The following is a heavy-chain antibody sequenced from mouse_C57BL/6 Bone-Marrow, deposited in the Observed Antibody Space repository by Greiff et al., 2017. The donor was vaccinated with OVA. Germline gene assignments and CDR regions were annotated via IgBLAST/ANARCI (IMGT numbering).Heavy chain of an antibody. D-gene: IGHD1-1*01. CDR3: AREDYYGSSPYWYFDV. Sequence: VKLMESGPGLVQPSQSLSITCTVSGFSLTSYGVHWVRQSPGKGLEWLGVIWSGGSTDYNAAFISRLSISKDNSKSQVFFKMNSLQADDTAIYYCAREDYYGSSPYWYFDVWGTGTTVTVSS. V-gene: IGHV2-2*01. CDR1: GFSLTSYG. J-gene: IGHJ1*03. CDR2: IWSGGST.